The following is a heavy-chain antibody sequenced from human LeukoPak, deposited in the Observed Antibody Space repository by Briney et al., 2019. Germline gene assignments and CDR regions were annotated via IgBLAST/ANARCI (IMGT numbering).Heavy chain of an antibody. D-gene: IGHD6-19*01. CDR2: IWYDGSNK. CDR3: ASGHPVRLLPYSSGWRPFDY. V-gene: IGHV3-33*01. Sequence: QAGGSLRLSCAASGFTFSSYGMHWVRQAPGKGLEWVAVIWYDGSNKYYADSVEGRFTISRDNSKNTLYLQMNSLRAEDTAVYYCASGHPVRLLPYSSGWRPFDYWGQGTLVTVSS. J-gene: IGHJ4*02. CDR1: GFTFSSYG.